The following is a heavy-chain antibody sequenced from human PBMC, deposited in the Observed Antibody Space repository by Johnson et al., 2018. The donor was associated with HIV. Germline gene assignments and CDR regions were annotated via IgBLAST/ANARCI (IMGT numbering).Heavy chain of an antibody. CDR2: ITGSGTTI. CDR1: GFIFSDYY. V-gene: IGHV3-11*04. Sequence: QVQLVESGGGLVKPGGSLRLSCAASGFIFSDYYMNWIRQAPGKGLEWVSYITGSGTTIYYADSVRGRFTISRDNAKNSLYLQMNSLRAEDTAVYYCARDRSENAFDIWGQGTMVTVSS. J-gene: IGHJ3*02. CDR3: ARDRSENAFDI.